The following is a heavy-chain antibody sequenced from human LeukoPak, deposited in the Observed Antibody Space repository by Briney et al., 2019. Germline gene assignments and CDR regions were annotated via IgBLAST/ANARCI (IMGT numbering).Heavy chain of an antibody. D-gene: IGHD6-6*01. CDR3: ARDLPHLSSSRLRALDY. Sequence: PGGSLRLSCAASGFTFSSYDMHWVRQATGKGLEWVSAIGTAGDTYYPGSVKGRFTISRENAKNSLYLQMNSLRAGDTAVYYCARDLPHLSSSRLRALDYWGQGTLVTVSS. CDR2: IGTAGDT. J-gene: IGHJ4*02. CDR1: GFTFSSYD. V-gene: IGHV3-13*01.